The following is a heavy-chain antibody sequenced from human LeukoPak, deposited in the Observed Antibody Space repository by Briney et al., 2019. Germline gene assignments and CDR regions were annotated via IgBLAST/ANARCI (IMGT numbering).Heavy chain of an antibody. Sequence: SETLSLTCAVCGGSFSGYYWSWIRQPPGKGLEWIGYIYYSGSTNYNPSLKSRVTISVDTSKNQFSLKLSSVTAADTAVYYCARDRSLGELTTESPSFDYWGQGTLVTVSS. CDR1: GGSFSGYY. V-gene: IGHV4-59*12. CDR2: IYYSGST. CDR3: ARDRSLGELTTESPSFDY. D-gene: IGHD3-16*01. J-gene: IGHJ4*02.